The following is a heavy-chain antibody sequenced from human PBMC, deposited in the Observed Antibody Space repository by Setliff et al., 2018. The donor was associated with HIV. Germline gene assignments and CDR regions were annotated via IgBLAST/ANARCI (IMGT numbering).Heavy chain of an antibody. CDR2: IFHAGST. D-gene: IGHD3-22*01. J-gene: IGHJ4*02. CDR3: ARAASYYDSSGYWAPPKYFDY. CDR1: GGSISGSSYY. Sequence: SETLSLTCTVSGGSISGSSYYWGWIRQSPAKGLEWIGGIFHAGSTYYNPSLKSRVTLSVDTSKNQFSLKLSSVTAAYTSVYYCARAASYYDSSGYWAPPKYFDYWGQGTLVTVSS. V-gene: IGHV4-39*01.